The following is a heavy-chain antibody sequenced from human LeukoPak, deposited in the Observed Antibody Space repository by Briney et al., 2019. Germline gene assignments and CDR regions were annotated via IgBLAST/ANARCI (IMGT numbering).Heavy chain of an antibody. CDR2: IIPIFGTA. CDR1: GGTFSSYA. J-gene: IGHJ4*02. Sequence: GASVKVSRKASGGTFSSYAISWVRQAPGQGLEWMGGIIPIFGTANYAQKFQGRVTITADESTSTAYMELSSLRSEDTAVYYCARGPLTNYYDSSGYFDYWGQGTLVTVSS. V-gene: IGHV1-69*13. D-gene: IGHD3-22*01. CDR3: ARGPLTNYYDSSGYFDY.